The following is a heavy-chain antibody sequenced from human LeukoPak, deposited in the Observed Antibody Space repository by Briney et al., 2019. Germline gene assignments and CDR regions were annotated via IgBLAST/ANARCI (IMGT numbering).Heavy chain of an antibody. J-gene: IGHJ4*02. CDR3: ARDQVSEGYFDY. Sequence: ASVKVSCKASGYTFTGYYMHWVRQAPGQGLEWMGWINPNSGGTNYAQKFQGWVTMTRDTSISTAYMELSSLRSEDTAVYYCARDQVSEGYFDYWGQGTLVTVSS. D-gene: IGHD6-6*01. CDR2: INPNSGGT. V-gene: IGHV1-2*04. CDR1: GYTFTGYY.